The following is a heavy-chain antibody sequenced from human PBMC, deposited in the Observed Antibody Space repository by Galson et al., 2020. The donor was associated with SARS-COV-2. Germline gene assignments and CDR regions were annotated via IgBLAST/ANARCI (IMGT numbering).Heavy chain of an antibody. V-gene: IGHV3-23*01. J-gene: IGHJ4*02. CDR3: AKSSERVSITVYVVSFPEHFDY. D-gene: IGHD3-22*01. CDR2: ISGSGATT. Sequence: GESLKISCAASGFTFTTYAMSWVRQAPGKGLEWVATISGSGATTYYADSATGRFTISKDNSKNTLNLQINSRRLEDTAVYYCAKSSERVSITVYVVSFPEHFDYWGPGTLVTVSS. CDR1: GFTFTTYA.